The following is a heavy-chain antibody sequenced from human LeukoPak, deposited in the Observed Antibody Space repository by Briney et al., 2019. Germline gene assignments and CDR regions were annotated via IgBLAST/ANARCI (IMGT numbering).Heavy chain of an antibody. CDR3: AQDPYDSSGYYFPGAFDI. J-gene: IGHJ3*02. CDR2: ISYDGSNK. Sequence: PGGFLRLSCAASGXTFSSYGMHWVRQAPGKGLEWVAVISYDGSNKYYADSVKGRFTISRDNSKNTLYLQMNSLRAEDTAVYYCAQDPYDSSGYYFPGAFDIWGQGTMVTVSS. CDR1: GXTFSSYG. V-gene: IGHV3-30*18. D-gene: IGHD3-22*01.